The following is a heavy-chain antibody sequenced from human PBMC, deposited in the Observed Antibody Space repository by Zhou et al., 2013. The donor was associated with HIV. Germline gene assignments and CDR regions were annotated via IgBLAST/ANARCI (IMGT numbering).Heavy chain of an antibody. Sequence: QVQLVQSGAEVRKPGASVQVSCKTSGYTFTGYYIHWVRQAPGQGLEWMGWINPNSGGTDYAQKFQGWVTMTRDTPINTVYMEMSRLKSDDTAVYYCAREGGSRGWWGYNKWFDPWARNPGHVST. D-gene: IGHD3-22*01. V-gene: IGHV1-2*04. CDR1: GYTFTGYY. J-gene: IGHJ5*02. CDR2: INPNSGGT. CDR3: AREGGSRGWWGYNKWFDP.